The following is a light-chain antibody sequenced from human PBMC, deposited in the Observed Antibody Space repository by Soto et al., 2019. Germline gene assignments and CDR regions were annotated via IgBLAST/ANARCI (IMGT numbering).Light chain of an antibody. CDR3: QQYAASPIT. CDR1: QSVGNNF. CDR2: GAS. Sequence: EIVLTQSPGTLSLSPGERATLTCRASQSVGNNFLAWYQRKPGQAPRLLIHGASSRATGIPDRFSGSGSGTDFPLTISRLEPEDFAVFYCQQYAASPITFGGGTKVEIK. J-gene: IGKJ4*01. V-gene: IGKV3-20*01.